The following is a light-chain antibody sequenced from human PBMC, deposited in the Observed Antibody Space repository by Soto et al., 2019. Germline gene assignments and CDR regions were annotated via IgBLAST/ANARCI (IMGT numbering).Light chain of an antibody. CDR3: QQYNNWPHT. Sequence: ILLRQSPGTLSLSPVERATLSCMASQSVSSKLAWFQQKPGQAPSLLIYGVSTRATGVPVRFSGSGSGTEFTLTVNSLQSEDFAVYYCQQYNNWPHTFGQGTKVDIK. CDR2: GVS. V-gene: IGKV3-15*01. J-gene: IGKJ2*01. CDR1: QSVSSK.